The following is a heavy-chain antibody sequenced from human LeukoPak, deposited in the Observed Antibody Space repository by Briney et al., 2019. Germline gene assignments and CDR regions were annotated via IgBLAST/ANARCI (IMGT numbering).Heavy chain of an antibody. CDR1: GYTFTGYY. Sequence: GASVKVSCKASGYTFTGYYMHWVRQAPGQGLEWMGWINPNSGGTNCAQKFQGRVTMTRDTSISTAYMELSRLRPDDTAVYYCAREMSYGSGSYGPDAFDIWGQGTMVTVSS. V-gene: IGHV1-2*02. CDR2: INPNSGGT. CDR3: AREMSYGSGSYGPDAFDI. D-gene: IGHD3-10*01. J-gene: IGHJ3*02.